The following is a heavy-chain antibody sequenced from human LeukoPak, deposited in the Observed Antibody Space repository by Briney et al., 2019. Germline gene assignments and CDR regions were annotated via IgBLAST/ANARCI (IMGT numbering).Heavy chain of an antibody. V-gene: IGHV1-2*06. CDR2: INPNSGGT. J-gene: IGHJ6*02. D-gene: IGHD3-10*01. Sequence: ASVKVSCKASGYTFTGYYMHWVQRAPGQGLEWMGRINPNSGGTNYAQKFQGRVTMTRDTSISTAYMELSRLRSDDTAVYYCTGFRYYGMDVWGQGTTVTVSS. CDR1: GYTFTGYY. CDR3: TGFRYYGMDV.